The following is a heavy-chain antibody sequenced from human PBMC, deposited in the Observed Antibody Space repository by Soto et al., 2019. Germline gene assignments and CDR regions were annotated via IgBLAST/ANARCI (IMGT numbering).Heavy chain of an antibody. CDR3: AKRSAASGPHHFDY. Sequence: PGGSLRLSCAASGFTFSSYAMHWVRQAPGKGLEWVAVVLYDGSKEYYADSVTGRFTISRDNSKNTLYLQMNSLRVEDTAVYYCAKRSAASGPHHFDYWGQGTLVTVSS. V-gene: IGHV3-30*18. J-gene: IGHJ4*02. D-gene: IGHD2-15*01. CDR1: GFTFSSYA. CDR2: VLYDGSKE.